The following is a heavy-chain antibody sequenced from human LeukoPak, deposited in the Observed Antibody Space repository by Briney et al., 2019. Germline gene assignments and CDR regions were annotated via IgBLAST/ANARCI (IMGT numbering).Heavy chain of an antibody. CDR1: GGSISSGDYY. CDR2: IYYSGST. J-gene: IGHJ4*02. Sequence: PSQTLSLTCTVSGGSISSGDYYWSWIRQHPGKGLEWIGYIYYSGSTYYNPSLKSRVTISVDTSKNQFPLKLSSVTAADTAVYYCARTPILERLGTDYWGQGTLVTVSS. CDR3: ARTPILERLGTDY. V-gene: IGHV4-30-4*08. D-gene: IGHD3-3*01.